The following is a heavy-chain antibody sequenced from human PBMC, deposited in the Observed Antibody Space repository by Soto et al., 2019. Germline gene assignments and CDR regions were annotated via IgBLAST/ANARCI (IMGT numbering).Heavy chain of an antibody. D-gene: IGHD3-10*01. CDR2: ISSSSSYI. CDR1: GFTFSSYS. Sequence: GGSLRLSCAASGFTFSSYSMNWVRQAPGKGLEWVSSISSSSSYIYYADSVKGRFTISRDNAKNSLYLQMNSLRAEDTAVYYCARGAGRDDTAFDYWGQGTLVTVSS. J-gene: IGHJ4*02. CDR3: ARGAGRDDTAFDY. V-gene: IGHV3-21*01.